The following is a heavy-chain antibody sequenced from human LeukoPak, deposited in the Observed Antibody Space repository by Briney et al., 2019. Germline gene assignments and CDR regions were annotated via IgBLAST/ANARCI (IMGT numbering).Heavy chain of an antibody. V-gene: IGHV3-23*01. CDR1: GFAFSKFA. CDR3: VKHPCSSTSCTFDD. D-gene: IGHD2-2*01. J-gene: IGHJ4*02. CDR2: INNGGTT. Sequence: GGSLRLSCAASGFAFSKFALNWVRQAPGKGLEWVSGINNGGTTYYPDSVKGRFTISRDNSKNTLYLQMNSLRVEDTAVYYCVKHPCSSTSCTFDDWGQGTLVTVSS.